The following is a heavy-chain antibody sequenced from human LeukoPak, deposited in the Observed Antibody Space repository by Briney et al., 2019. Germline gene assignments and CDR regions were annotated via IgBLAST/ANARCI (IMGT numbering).Heavy chain of an antibody. V-gene: IGHV3-48*03. Sequence: GSLRLSCAASGFTFSSYEMNWVRQAPGKGLEWVSYISSSGSTIYYADSVKGRFTISRDNAKNSLYLQMNSLRAEDTAVYYCARDDIVATISQVPYGMDVRGKGTTVTVSS. J-gene: IGHJ6*04. D-gene: IGHD5-12*01. CDR2: ISSSGSTI. CDR1: GFTFSSYE. CDR3: ARDDIVATISQVPYGMDV.